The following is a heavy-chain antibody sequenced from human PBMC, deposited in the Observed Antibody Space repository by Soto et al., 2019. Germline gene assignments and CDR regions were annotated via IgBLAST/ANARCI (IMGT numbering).Heavy chain of an antibody. CDR1: GVTFSSYA. V-gene: IGHV1-69*01. CDR3: ARGYSSSWYGH. Sequence: QVQLVQSGAEVKKPASSVQVSCKAPGVTFSSYAISWVRQATAQELEWMGGIIPIFDTANYAQKFQGRVTITADEATRTAYMELISMRSEDTAVYECARGYSSSWYGHCGQGTLVTVSS. CDR2: IIPIFDTA. J-gene: IGHJ4*02. D-gene: IGHD6-13*01.